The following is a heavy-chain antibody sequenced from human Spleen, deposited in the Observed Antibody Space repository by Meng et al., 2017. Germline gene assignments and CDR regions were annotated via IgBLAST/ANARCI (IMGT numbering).Heavy chain of an antibody. D-gene: IGHD5-18*01. Sequence: VQLQEPGPGLVKPSQTLSLTCTVSGGSISSGGYYWSWIRQHPGKGLEWIGYIYYSGSTYYNPSLKSRVTISVDTSKNQFSLKLSSVSAAETAVYYCARYVDTAMVTASFDYWGQGTLVTVSS. CDR3: ARYVDTAMVTASFDY. J-gene: IGHJ4*02. V-gene: IGHV4-31*03. CDR1: GGSISSGGYY. CDR2: IYYSGST.